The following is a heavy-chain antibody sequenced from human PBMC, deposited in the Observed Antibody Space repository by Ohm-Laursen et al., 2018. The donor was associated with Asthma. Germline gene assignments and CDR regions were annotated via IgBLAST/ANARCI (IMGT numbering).Heavy chain of an antibody. V-gene: IGHV3-15*01. CDR3: TTLHSVVAAPLDNWFDP. CDR2: IKSKTDGGTT. D-gene: IGHD2-15*01. CDR1: GFTFSNAW. J-gene: IGHJ5*02. Sequence: SLRLSCTASGFTFSNAWMSWVCQAPGKGLEWVGRIKSKTDGGTTDYAAPVKGRFTISRDDSKNTLYLQMNSLKTEDTAVYYCTTLHSVVAAPLDNWFDPWGQGTLVTVSS.